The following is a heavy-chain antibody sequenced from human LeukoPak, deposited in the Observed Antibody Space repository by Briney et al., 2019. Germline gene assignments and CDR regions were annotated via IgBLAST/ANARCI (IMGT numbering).Heavy chain of an antibody. D-gene: IGHD3-3*01. J-gene: IGHJ3*02. Sequence: PSETLSLTCTVSGGSISSGGYYWSWIRQPPGKGLEWIGYIYHSGSTYYNPSLKSRVTISVDRSKNQFSLKLSSVTAADAAVYYCASHPITIFGVPIWGQGTMVTVSS. CDR1: GGSISSGGYY. CDR2: IYHSGST. CDR3: ASHPITIFGVPI. V-gene: IGHV4-30-2*01.